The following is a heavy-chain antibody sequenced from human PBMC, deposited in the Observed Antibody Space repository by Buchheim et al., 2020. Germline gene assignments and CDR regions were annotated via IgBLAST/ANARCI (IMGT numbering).Heavy chain of an antibody. V-gene: IGHV3-33*08. CDR2: IWYDGSNK. CDR1: GFSFSSYG. J-gene: IGHJ4*02. CDR3: ARSRYGSGSYSDY. Sequence: VQLVESGGGLVQPGGSLRLSCVVSGFSFSSYGMHWVRQAPGKGLEWVAVIWYDGSNKYYADSVKGRFTISRDNSKNTLYLQMNSLRAEDTAVYYCARSRYGSGSYSDYWGQGTL. D-gene: IGHD3-10*01.